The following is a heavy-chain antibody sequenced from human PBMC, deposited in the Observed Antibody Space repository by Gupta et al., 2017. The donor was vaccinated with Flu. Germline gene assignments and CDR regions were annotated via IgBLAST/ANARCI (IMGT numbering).Heavy chain of an antibody. CDR2: IYHSGST. Sequence: GKPSGTLSLTCAVSGGSISSSNWWSWVRQPPGKGLEWIGEIYHSGSTNYNPSLKSRVTISVDKSKNQFSLKLSSVTAADTAVYYCARVRHMAGPTGGYFQHWGQGTLVTVSS. CDR3: ARVRHMAGPTGGYFQH. V-gene: IGHV4-4*02. J-gene: IGHJ1*01. D-gene: IGHD6-19*01. CDR1: GGSISSSNW.